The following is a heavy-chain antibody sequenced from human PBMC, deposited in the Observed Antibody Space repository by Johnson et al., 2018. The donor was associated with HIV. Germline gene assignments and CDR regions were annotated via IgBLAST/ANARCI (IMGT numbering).Heavy chain of an antibody. CDR1: GFTFSSYA. CDR3: ARAPGGSPRAAFDI. D-gene: IGHD2-15*01. Sequence: QVQLVESGGGLIQPGGFLRLSCAASGFTFSSYAMHWVRQAPGKGLEWVAVISYDGSNKYYADSVKGRFTISRDNAKNSLYLQMNSLRAEDTALYYCARAPGGSPRAAFDIWGQGTMVTVSS. CDR2: ISYDGSNK. V-gene: IGHV3-30*04. J-gene: IGHJ3*02.